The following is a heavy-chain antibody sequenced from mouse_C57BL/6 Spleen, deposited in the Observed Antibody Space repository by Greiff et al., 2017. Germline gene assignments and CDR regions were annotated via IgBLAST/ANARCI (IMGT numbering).Heavy chain of an antibody. CDR3: ARAPFDGYYAY. J-gene: IGHJ3*01. Sequence: QVQLQQPGAELVRPGSSVKLSCKASGYTFTSYWMHWVKQRPIQGLEWIGNIDPSDSETHYNQKFKDKATLTVDKSSSTAYMQLSSLTSADSAVYFCARAPFDGYYAYWGQGTLVTVSA. CDR2: IDPSDSET. D-gene: IGHD2-3*01. V-gene: IGHV1-52*01. CDR1: GYTFTSYW.